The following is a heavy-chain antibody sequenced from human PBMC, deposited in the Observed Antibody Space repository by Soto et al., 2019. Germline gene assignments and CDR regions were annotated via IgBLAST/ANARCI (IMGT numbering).Heavy chain of an antibody. CDR2: ISAYNGNT. D-gene: IGHD2-15*01. J-gene: IGHJ4*02. CDR1: GYTFTSYG. Sequence: QVQLVQSGAEVKKPGASVKVSCKASGYTFTSYGISWVRQAPGQGLEWMGWISAYNGNTNYAQKLQGRVTMTTDTSTSAAYMELRSLRTDDTAVYYCGRDRGAFSGGSCWTHVDYWGQGTLVTVSS. V-gene: IGHV1-18*01. CDR3: GRDRGAFSGGSCWTHVDY.